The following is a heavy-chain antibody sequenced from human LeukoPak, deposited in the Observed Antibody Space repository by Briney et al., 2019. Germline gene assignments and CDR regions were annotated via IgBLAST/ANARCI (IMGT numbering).Heavy chain of an antibody. D-gene: IGHD3-10*01. CDR1: GFTVGSKC. V-gene: IGHV3-53*01. J-gene: IGHJ2*01. CDR3: ATVGDHYHWYLDL. CDR2: LYSGSST. Sequence: GGSLRLSCAASGFTVGSKCMNWVRQAPGKGLEWVSILYSGSSTYYADSVKGRFTVSRDDSKNTLYLQMNSLRADDTAMYYCATVGDHYHWYLDLWGRGTLVSVSS.